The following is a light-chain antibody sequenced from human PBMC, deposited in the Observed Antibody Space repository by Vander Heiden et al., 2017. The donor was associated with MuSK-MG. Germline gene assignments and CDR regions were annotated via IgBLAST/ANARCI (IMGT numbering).Light chain of an antibody. CDR3: QQDANLAQT. V-gene: IGKV1-33*01. Sequence: DIQMTQSPSSLSASVGDRVTITCQASQDISNYLNWYQQKPGKAPKLLIYDASNLETGVPSRFSGSGSGTDFTFTISSLQPEDIATYYCQQDANLAQTFGGGAKAEIQ. CDR2: DAS. CDR1: QDISNY. J-gene: IGKJ4*01.